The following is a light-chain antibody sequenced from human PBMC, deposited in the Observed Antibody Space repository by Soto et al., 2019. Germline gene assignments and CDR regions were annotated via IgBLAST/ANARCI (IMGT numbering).Light chain of an antibody. J-gene: IGLJ1*01. Sequence: QSALTQPASVSGSPGQSIAISCTGTSSDVGSYNSVSWYQQYPGKAPKLMMHDVNNRPSGISDRFSGSKSGNTASLTISGLQAENEAAYYCSSLTSSTSYVLGTGTKDTV. V-gene: IGLV2-14*03. CDR1: SSDVGSYNS. CDR3: SSLTSSTSYV. CDR2: DVN.